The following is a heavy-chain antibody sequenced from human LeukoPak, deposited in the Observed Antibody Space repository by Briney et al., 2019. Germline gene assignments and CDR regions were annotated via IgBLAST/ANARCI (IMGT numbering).Heavy chain of an antibody. D-gene: IGHD3-22*01. CDR3: ARRCTYYDGSGWDYYFDY. CDR1: GGSISISSYY. J-gene: IGHJ4*02. Sequence: SETLSLTCTVSGGSISISSYYWGWIRQPPGKGLEWIGTIYYSGSTYYNSSLKSRVTISVDTSKNQFSLSLRSVTAADTAVYYCARRCTYYDGSGWDYYFDYWGQGTLVTVSS. V-gene: IGHV4-39*01. CDR2: IYYSGST.